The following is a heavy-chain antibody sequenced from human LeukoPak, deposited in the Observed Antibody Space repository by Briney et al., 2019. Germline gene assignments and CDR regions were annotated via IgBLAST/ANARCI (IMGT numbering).Heavy chain of an antibody. D-gene: IGHD3-10*01. Sequence: GGSLRLSCAVSGITLSNYGMSRVRQAPGKGLEWVAGISGSGGSTNYADSVKGRFTISRDNPKNTLYLQMNSLRDEDTAVYFCAKRGVVIRVILVGFHKEAYYFDSWGQGALSPSPQ. CDR1: GITLSNYG. CDR3: AKRGVVIRVILVGFHKEAYYFDS. CDR2: ISGSGGST. J-gene: IGHJ4*02. V-gene: IGHV3-23*01.